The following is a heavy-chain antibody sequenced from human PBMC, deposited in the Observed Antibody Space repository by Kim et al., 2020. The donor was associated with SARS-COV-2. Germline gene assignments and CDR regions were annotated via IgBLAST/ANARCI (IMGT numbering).Heavy chain of an antibody. CDR3: ARDNYYSFDY. V-gene: IGHV3-7*01. CDR2: K. D-gene: IGHD1-7*01. Sequence: KYCVDSVKGRFTISRDNAKNSLYLQMNSLRAEDTAVYYCARDNYYSFDYWGQGTLVTVSS. J-gene: IGHJ4*02.